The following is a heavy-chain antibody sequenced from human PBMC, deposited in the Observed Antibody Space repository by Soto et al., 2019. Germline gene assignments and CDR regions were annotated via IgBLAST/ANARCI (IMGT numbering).Heavy chain of an antibody. CDR3: AKDKDWSGVYGRDV. D-gene: IGHD3-3*01. J-gene: IGHJ6*02. CDR1: GFTFSSYA. V-gene: IGHV3-23*01. Sequence: EVQLLESGGGLVQPGGSLRLSCAASGFTFSSYAMSWVRQAPGKGLEWVTAITGGSTTYYADSVKGRLTISRDNSKNTLYLQMNSLRAEDTAVYYCAKDKDWSGVYGRDVWGQGTTVTVSS. CDR2: ITGGSTT.